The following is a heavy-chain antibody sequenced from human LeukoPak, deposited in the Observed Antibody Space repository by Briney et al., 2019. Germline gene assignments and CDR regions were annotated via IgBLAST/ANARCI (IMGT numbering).Heavy chain of an antibody. J-gene: IGHJ5*02. CDR3: AREDYYGSGSYYTGYNWFDP. Sequence: GASVKVSCKASGYTFTSYYMHWVRHAPGQGLEWMGIINPSGGSTSYAQKFQGRVTMTRDTSTSTAYMELSRLRSDDTAVYYCAREDYYGSGSYYTGYNWFDPWGQGTLVTGSS. D-gene: IGHD3-10*01. CDR2: INPSGGST. V-gene: IGHV1-46*01. CDR1: GYTFTSYY.